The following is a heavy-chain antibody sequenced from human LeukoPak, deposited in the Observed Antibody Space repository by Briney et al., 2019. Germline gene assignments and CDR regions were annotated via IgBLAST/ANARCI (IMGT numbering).Heavy chain of an antibody. CDR2: INPSGGTT. Sequence: ASVKVSCKASGYTFTSYYIHWVRQAPGQGLEWMGIINPSGGTTSYAQKFQGRVTMTRDTSTTTVYMELSSLRSEDTAVYYCAKGGTWTIYYFDYCGQGTLVTVSS. D-gene: IGHD3/OR15-3a*01. CDR1: GYTFTSYY. V-gene: IGHV1-46*01. J-gene: IGHJ4*02. CDR3: AKGGTWTIYYFDY.